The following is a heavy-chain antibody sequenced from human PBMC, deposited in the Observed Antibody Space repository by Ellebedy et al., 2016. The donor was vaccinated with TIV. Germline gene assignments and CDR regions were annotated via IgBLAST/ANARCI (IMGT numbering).Heavy chain of an antibody. CDR1: GFISSDYA. Sequence: PGGSLRPSCATPGFISSDYAISWVRQPPGKGLEWVSTISGRGESTFAADPVKGRFTISRDFSKRTVYLQMNSLRVEDTAVYFCATRGHSIGWFADWGQGTLVTVSS. V-gene: IGHV3-23*01. D-gene: IGHD3-22*01. CDR2: ISGRGEST. J-gene: IGHJ5*02. CDR3: ATRGHSIGWFAD.